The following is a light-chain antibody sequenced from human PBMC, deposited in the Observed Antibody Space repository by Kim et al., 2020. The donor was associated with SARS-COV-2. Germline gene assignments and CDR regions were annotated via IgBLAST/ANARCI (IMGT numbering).Light chain of an antibody. CDR3: LQHRSYPWT. CDR1: QGISSH. J-gene: IGKJ1*01. CDR2: AAS. Sequence: ASVGDRVTITCQASQGISSHLAWFQQRPGKVPERLIYAASSLQSGVPSRFSGSGSGTEFTLTISSLQPEDSATYYCLQHRSYPWTFGQGTKVDIK. V-gene: IGKV1-17*03.